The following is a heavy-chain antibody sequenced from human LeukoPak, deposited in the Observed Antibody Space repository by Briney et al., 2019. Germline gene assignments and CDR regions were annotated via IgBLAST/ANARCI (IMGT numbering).Heavy chain of an antibody. V-gene: IGHV3-66*01. CDR3: AKDLGYSSSRLDY. CDR1: GLTVSSNY. J-gene: IGHJ4*02. D-gene: IGHD6-13*01. Sequence: PGGSLRLSCAASGLTVSSNYMSWVRQAPGKGLEWVSVIYSGGSTYYADSVKGRFTISRDNSKNTLYLQMNSLRAEDTAVYYCAKDLGYSSSRLDYWGQGTLVTVSS. CDR2: IYSGGST.